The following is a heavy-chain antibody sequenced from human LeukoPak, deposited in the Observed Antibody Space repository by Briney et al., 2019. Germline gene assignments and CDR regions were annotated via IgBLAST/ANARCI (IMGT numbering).Heavy chain of an antibody. CDR2: FDPEDGET. D-gene: IGHD3-9*01. CDR3: ATGLTRRDDAFDI. Sequence: ASVKVSCKVSGYTLTELSMHWVRQAPGEGLEWMGGFDPEDGETIYAQKFQGRVTMTEDTSTDTAYMELSSLRSEDTAVYYCATGLTRRDDAFDIWGQGTMVTVSS. J-gene: IGHJ3*02. V-gene: IGHV1-24*01. CDR1: GYTLTELS.